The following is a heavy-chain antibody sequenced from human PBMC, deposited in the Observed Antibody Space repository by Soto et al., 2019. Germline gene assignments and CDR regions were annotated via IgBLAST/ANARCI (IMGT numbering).Heavy chain of an antibody. V-gene: IGHV1-46*01. CDR2: MHPSTGST. CDR1: RDAFTSYY. J-gene: IGHJ6*02. Sequence: ASVKFSCKASRDAFTSYYMHWVRQAPGQGHAWIGIMHPSTGSTSYPQNFQGRVTMTRETSTRTVYMELISLRSDDTAEYYCARMGHSGYDIAYYYYGMDVGGQGATVTVSS. D-gene: IGHD5-12*01. CDR3: ARMGHSGYDIAYYYYGMDV.